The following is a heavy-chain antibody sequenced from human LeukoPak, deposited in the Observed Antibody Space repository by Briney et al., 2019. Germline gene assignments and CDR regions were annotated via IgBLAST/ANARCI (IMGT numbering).Heavy chain of an antibody. D-gene: IGHD5-24*01. CDR3: ARDWVYKIDY. CDR2: ISHDGII. CDR1: GFTFSSYV. Sequence: GGSLRLSCETAGFTFSSYVMHWVRRTPGKGLVWVSRISHDGIISYADSVKGRFTISRDNAKNTLTLQMNSLRVEDTAVYFCARDWVYKIDYWGRGALVTVSS. J-gene: IGHJ4*02. V-gene: IGHV3-74*01.